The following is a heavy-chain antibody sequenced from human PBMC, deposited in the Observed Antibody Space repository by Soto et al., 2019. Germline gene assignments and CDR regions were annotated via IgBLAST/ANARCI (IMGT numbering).Heavy chain of an antibody. CDR2: IIPIFGTA. J-gene: IGHJ4*02. CDR3: ARAHXHPRYCSSTRCYPDFDY. Sequence: SVKVSCKASVGTFSSYAISWVRQAPGQGLEWMGGIIPIFGTANYAQKFQGRVTITADESTSTAYMELSSLRSEDTAVYYCARAHXHPRYCSSTRCYPDFDYWGQGTLVTVSS. CDR1: VGTFSSYA. D-gene: IGHD2-2*01. V-gene: IGHV1-69*13.